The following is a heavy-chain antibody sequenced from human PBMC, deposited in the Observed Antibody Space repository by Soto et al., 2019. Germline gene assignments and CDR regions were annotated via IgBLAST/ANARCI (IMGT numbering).Heavy chain of an antibody. Sequence: EVQLVESGGGLVKPGGSLRLSCAASGFTFTNAWMSWVRQAPGKGLEWVGRIKSKADGGTTDYAVPVKDRFILSRDDSTNTLFLQMNSLKTEDTAVYYCSTRDDWGRGTLVTVSS. J-gene: IGHJ4*02. CDR2: IKSKADGGTT. V-gene: IGHV3-15*01. CDR3: STRDD. CDR1: GFTFTNAW.